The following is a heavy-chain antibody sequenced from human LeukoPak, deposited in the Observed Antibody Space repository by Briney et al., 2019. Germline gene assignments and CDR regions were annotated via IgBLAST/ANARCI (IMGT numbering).Heavy chain of an antibody. J-gene: IGHJ6*03. CDR3: ARLAALSYYYYMDV. D-gene: IGHD6-6*01. V-gene: IGHV4-39*07. Sequence: PSETLSLTCTVSGGSITSSIDYWGWVRQPPGKGLEWIATIYYSTSTQYNPSLKSRVTISVDTSKNQFSLKLSSVTAADTAVYYCARLAALSYYYYMDVWGKGTTVAVSS. CDR2: IYYSTST. CDR1: GGSITSSIDY.